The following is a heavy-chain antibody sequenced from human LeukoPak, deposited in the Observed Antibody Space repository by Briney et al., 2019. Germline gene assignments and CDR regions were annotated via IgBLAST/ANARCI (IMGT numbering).Heavy chain of an antibody. CDR2: IYYSGST. J-gene: IGHJ5*02. Sequence: SETLSLTCTVSGGSISSYYWSWIRQPPGKGLEWIGYIYYSGSTYYNPSLKSRVTISVDTSKNQFSLKLSSVTAADTAVYYCARLVGWFDPWGQGTLVTVSS. CDR1: GGSISSYY. D-gene: IGHD6-6*01. CDR3: ARLVGWFDP. V-gene: IGHV4-59*12.